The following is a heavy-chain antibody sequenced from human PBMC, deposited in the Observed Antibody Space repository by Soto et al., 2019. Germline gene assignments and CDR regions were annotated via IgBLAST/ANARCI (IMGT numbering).Heavy chain of an antibody. D-gene: IGHD2-2*01. CDR2: LYTGTDT. J-gene: IGHJ4*02. CDR1: GFTVSSTY. Sequence: VGSLRLSCAASGFTVSSTYLTWVRQAPGKGLEWVAILYTGTDTVYADSVRGRFTISRDSSKNTFYLQMNSLRASDTAMYYCARGGHIVVVPAANFDYWGQGTLVTVSS. V-gene: IGHV3-53*01. CDR3: ARGGHIVVVPAANFDY.